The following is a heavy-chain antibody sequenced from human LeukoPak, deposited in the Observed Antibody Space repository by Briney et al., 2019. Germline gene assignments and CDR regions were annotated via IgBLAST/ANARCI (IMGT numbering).Heavy chain of an antibody. CDR3: ARASYYDYVWGSYRERYYFDY. CDR1: GYTFTSYD. Sequence: ASVKVSCKASGYTFTSYDINWVRQATGQGLEWMGWMNPNSGNTNYAQKLQGRVTMTTDTSTSTAYMELRSLRSDDTAVYYCARASYYDYVWGSYRERYYFDYWGQGTLVTVSS. J-gene: IGHJ4*02. D-gene: IGHD3-16*02. V-gene: IGHV1-18*01. CDR2: MNPNSGNT.